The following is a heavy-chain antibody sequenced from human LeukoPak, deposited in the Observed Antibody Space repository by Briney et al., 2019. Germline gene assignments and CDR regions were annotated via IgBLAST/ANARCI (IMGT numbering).Heavy chain of an antibody. V-gene: IGHV5-51*01. CDR1: GYTFTTSW. Sequence: GEALKISCKGSGYTFTTSWIGWVRQLPGKGLEWMGIIYPGDSDTRYSPSFQGQVTISADKSISTAYLQWRSLKASDTAMYYCARRGGGYFDYWGQGTLVTVSS. CDR3: ARRGGGYFDY. D-gene: IGHD3-22*01. J-gene: IGHJ4*02. CDR2: IYPGDSDT.